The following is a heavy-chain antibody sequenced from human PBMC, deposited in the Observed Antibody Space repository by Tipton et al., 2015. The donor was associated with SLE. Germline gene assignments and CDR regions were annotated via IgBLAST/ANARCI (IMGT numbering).Heavy chain of an antibody. CDR3: ARGGGSDAFDI. CDR2: IYYSGST. Sequence: TLSLTCTVSGGSISSHYWCWIRQPPGKGLEWVGYIYYSGSTNYNPSLKSRVTISVDTSKNQFSLKLSSVTAADTAVYYCARGGGSDAFDIWGQGTMVTVSS. CDR1: GGSISSHY. D-gene: IGHD4-23*01. V-gene: IGHV4-59*11. J-gene: IGHJ3*02.